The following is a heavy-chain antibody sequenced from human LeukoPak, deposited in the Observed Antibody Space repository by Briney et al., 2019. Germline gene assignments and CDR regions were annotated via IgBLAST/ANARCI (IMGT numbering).Heavy chain of an antibody. V-gene: IGHV3-21*01. D-gene: IGHD4-17*01. CDR1: GFSFRRYS. CDR3: ARDQGTYTDYDVDY. CDR2: ISYSSSFI. Sequence: GGSLRLSCVAAGFSFRRYSMNWVRQAPGKGLGWVAPISYSSSFIFYTDSVRGRFIITRDNAENSLYLQMNSLRAEDTGVYYCARDQGTYTDYDVDYWGQGALVTVSS. J-gene: IGHJ4*02.